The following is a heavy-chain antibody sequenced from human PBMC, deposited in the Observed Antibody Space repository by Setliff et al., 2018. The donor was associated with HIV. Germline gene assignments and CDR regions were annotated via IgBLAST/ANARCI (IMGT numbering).Heavy chain of an antibody. D-gene: IGHD6-13*01. CDR1: GFSFSSYT. Sequence: PGGSLRLSCAASGFSFSSYTMNWVRQAPGKGLEWVSYISSSSTTVYYADSVKGRFTISRDNAKNSLYLQMNSLRAEDTAVYYCAKAPLTIVATGGEDCWGQGTLVTVSS. V-gene: IGHV3-48*01. CDR2: ISSSSTTV. CDR3: AKAPLTIVATGGEDC. J-gene: IGHJ4*02.